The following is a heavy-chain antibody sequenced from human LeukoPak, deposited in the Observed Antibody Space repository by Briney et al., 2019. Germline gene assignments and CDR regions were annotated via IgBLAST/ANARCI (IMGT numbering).Heavy chain of an antibody. J-gene: IGHJ3*01. V-gene: IGHV3-74*01. CDR2: INTDGTNT. Sequence: SGGSLRLSCAASGFSFRSYWMHWVRQAPGKGLVWVSRINTDGTNTGYADSVKGRFTISRDNSKSTLFLQMNSLRVEDTAVYYCAKDPFAFRLGAFDSWGQETMVTVSS. D-gene: IGHD3-16*01. CDR1: GFSFRSYW. CDR3: AKDPFAFRLGAFDS.